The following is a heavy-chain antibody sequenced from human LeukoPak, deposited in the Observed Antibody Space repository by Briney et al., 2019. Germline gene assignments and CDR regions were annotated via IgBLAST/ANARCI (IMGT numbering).Heavy chain of an antibody. CDR1: GFAFSIYE. CDR2: ISSSGRTI. V-gene: IGHV3-48*03. J-gene: IGHJ4*02. D-gene: IGHD2-15*01. Sequence: PGGSLRLFCAASGFAFSIYEMNWVRQAPGKGLVWVSYISSSGRTIYYADSVKGRFTISRDNAKNSLYLQMNSLRVDDTAVYSCARSGRCSGGSCYSVDYWGQGTLVTVSS. CDR3: ARSGRCSGGSCYSVDY.